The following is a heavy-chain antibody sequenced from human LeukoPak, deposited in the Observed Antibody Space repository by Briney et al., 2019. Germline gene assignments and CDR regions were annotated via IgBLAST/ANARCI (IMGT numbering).Heavy chain of an antibody. CDR3: ARDTHGYSGYDVPYYYYYYMDV. Sequence: PGGSLRLSCAAPGFTVSSNYMSWVRQAPGKGLEWVSVIYSGGSTYYADSVKGRFTISRDNSKNTLYLQMNSLRAEDTAVYYCARDTHGYSGYDVPYYYYYYMDVWGKGTTVTVSS. CDR2: IYSGGST. CDR1: GFTVSSNY. V-gene: IGHV3-53*01. D-gene: IGHD5-12*01. J-gene: IGHJ6*03.